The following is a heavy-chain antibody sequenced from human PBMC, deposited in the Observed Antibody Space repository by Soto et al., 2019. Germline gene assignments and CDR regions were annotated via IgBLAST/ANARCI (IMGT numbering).Heavy chain of an antibody. CDR3: ARDHNRSYYYDSSGYYLAFDI. D-gene: IGHD3-22*01. Sequence: GGSLRLSCAASGFTFSDYYMSWIRQAPGKGLEWVSYISSSGSTIYYADSVKGRFTISRDNAKNSLYLQMNSLRAEDTAVYYCARDHNRSYYYDSSGYYLAFDIWGQVTMVTVSS. CDR1: GFTFSDYY. J-gene: IGHJ3*02. V-gene: IGHV3-11*01. CDR2: ISSSGSTI.